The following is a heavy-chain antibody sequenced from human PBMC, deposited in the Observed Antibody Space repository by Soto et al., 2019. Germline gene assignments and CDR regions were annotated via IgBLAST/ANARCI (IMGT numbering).Heavy chain of an antibody. V-gene: IGHV3-23*01. CDR3: ARGSTDSYPGSRIFDF. CDR2: ITDTGGDA. D-gene: IGHD3-10*01. Sequence: XVSLRLSCVASGLTFGSRAMTWVRQAPGEGLQWDSTITDTGGDAKYADSVRGRFVISRDNSKKTLYLQMTSLTAEDSAMYYCARGSTDSYPGSRIFDFWGRGTLVTVS. CDR1: GLTFGSRA. J-gene: IGHJ4*02.